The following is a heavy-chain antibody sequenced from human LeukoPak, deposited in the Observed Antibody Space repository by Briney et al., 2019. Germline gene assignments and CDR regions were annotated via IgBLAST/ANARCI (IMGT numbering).Heavy chain of an antibody. CDR2: IYTSGST. J-gene: IGHJ5*02. Sequence: PSETLSLTCTVSGGSISSYYWSWIRQPAGKGLEWVGRIYTSGSTNYNPSLKSRVTMSVDPSKNQFSLKLSSVTAADTAVYYCARDVAHDSSGYYVTWGQGTLVTVSS. D-gene: IGHD3-22*01. CDR3: ARDVAHDSSGYYVT. V-gene: IGHV4-4*07. CDR1: GGSISSYY.